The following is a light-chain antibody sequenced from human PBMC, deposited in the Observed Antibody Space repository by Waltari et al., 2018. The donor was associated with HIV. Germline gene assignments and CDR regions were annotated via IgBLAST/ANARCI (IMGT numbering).Light chain of an antibody. CDR3: NSRDSSGNRLVV. CDR1: SLRNYY. J-gene: IGLJ2*01. V-gene: IGLV3-19*01. Sequence: SSEVTQDPAVSVALGQTVRITFQGDSLRNYYPTWYQQKQGQAPVLVIYGKNNRPSGIPDRLSGSTSGNTASLTITGAQAEDEADYYCNSRDSSGNRLVVFGGGTKLTVL. CDR2: GKN.